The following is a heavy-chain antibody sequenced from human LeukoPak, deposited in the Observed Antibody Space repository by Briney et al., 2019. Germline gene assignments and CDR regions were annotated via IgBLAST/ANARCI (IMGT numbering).Heavy chain of an antibody. V-gene: IGHV4-59*08. CDR2: IYYSGST. Sequence: SETLSLTCTVSGGSISSYYWSWIRQPPGKGLEWIGYIYYSGSTNYNPSLKSRVTISVDTSKDQFSLNLISVTAADTAVYYCARQTGSYYYYMGVWGKGTTVTISS. J-gene: IGHJ6*03. CDR1: GGSISSYY. CDR3: ARQTGSYYYYMGV.